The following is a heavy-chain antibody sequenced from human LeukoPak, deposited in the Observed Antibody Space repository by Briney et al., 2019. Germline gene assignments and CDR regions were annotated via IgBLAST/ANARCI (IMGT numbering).Heavy chain of an antibody. CDR2: ISSTGSLM. V-gene: IGHV3-11*04. D-gene: IGHD6-6*01. CDR3: GGEPYGTSSDRLDY. Sequence: GGPLRLSCAASGFTFTDYYLSWIRQAPGKGLEWVAYISSTGSLMYYAHSVKGRFTISRDNAQNLVYLQMNSLRAEDTAVYYCGGEPYGTSSDRLDYWGQGTLVTVSS. CDR1: GFTFTDYY. J-gene: IGHJ4*02.